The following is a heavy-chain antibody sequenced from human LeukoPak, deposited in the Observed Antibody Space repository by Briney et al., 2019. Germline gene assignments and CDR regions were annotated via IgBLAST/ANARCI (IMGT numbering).Heavy chain of an antibody. D-gene: IGHD3-22*01. J-gene: IGHJ4*02. CDR1: GVYFSCYY. CDR3: AKVRFISMTMRVIVITC. Sequence: SETLSLTCGVWGVYFSCYYWRCTRQPPGKGLEWIGEINHSGSTNYNPSLKSRVTISVDTPKNQFSLKVTSVTAADTAVYYCAKVRFISMTMRVIVITCWGQGTLVTVSS. CDR2: INHSGST. V-gene: IGHV4-34*01.